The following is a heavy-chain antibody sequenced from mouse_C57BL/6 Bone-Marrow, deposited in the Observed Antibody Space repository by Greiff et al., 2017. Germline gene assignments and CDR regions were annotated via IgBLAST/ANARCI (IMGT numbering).Heavy chain of an antibody. CDR3: TPYYGSRGY. Sequence: EVQLQQSGAELVRPGASVKLSCTASGFNIKDDYMHWVKQRPEQGLEWIGWIDPENGDTEYASKFQGKATITADTSSHTAYLQLSSLTSEDTAVYYCTPYYGSRGYWGQGTTLTVSS. CDR2: IDPENGDT. V-gene: IGHV14-4*01. CDR1: GFNIKDDY. D-gene: IGHD1-1*01. J-gene: IGHJ2*01.